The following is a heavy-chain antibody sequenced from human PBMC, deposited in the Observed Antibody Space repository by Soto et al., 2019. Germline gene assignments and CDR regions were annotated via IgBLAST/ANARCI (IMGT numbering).Heavy chain of an antibody. Sequence: SVKVSCKASGGTFSSYTISWVRQAPGQGLEWMGRIIPILGIANYAQKFQGRVTITADKSTSTAYMELSSLRSEDTAVYYCARDAPGGSHRSVNWFDPWGQGTLVTVSS. V-gene: IGHV1-69*04. J-gene: IGHJ5*02. CDR2: IIPILGIA. CDR3: ARDAPGGSHRSVNWFDP. D-gene: IGHD3-10*01. CDR1: GGTFSSYT.